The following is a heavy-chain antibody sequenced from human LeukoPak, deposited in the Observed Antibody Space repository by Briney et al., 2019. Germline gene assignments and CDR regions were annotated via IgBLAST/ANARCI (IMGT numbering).Heavy chain of an antibody. D-gene: IGHD3-22*01. V-gene: IGHV4-4*02. CDR3: AGLVGRYSSGLYYYYFDY. J-gene: IGHJ4*02. Sequence: PSGTLSLTCTVSGDSINSLDLWSWVRQPPGKGLEGIGELYLSGTTHSNPSVKSRVTLSIDKSKNQFFLNLSSVTAADTAVYYCAGLVGRYSSGLYYYYFDYWGQGTLVTVSS. CDR1: GDSINSLDL. CDR2: LYLSGTT.